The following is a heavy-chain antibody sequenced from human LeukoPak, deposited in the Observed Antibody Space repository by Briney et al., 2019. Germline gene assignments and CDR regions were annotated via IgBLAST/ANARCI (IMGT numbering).Heavy chain of an antibody. Sequence: GGSLRLSCAASGFTFSTYAMHWVRQAPGKGLEHVSSINSGGVNTYYADSVRGRFTISRDNSKNTLYLHMGSLRAEDMAEYYCAREEAPVGGSSFDYWARGSLVTVSS. CDR1: GFTFSTYA. D-gene: IGHD1-26*01. J-gene: IGHJ4*02. CDR3: AREEAPVGGSSFDY. CDR2: INSGGVNT. V-gene: IGHV3-64*02.